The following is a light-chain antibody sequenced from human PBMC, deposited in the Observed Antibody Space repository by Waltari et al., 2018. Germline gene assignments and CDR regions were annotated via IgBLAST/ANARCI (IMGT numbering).Light chain of an antibody. Sequence: QSALTQPASVSGSLEQSITISCTGTSSDVGSYILVSWYQQPPGKAPNLMISEVKGRPSGVSIRFSGSKSGNTASLTISGLQAEDEADYYCCSYAGSNTVLFGGGTKLTVL. CDR3: CSYAGSNTVL. CDR1: SSDVGSYIL. V-gene: IGLV2-23*02. CDR2: EVK. J-gene: IGLJ2*01.